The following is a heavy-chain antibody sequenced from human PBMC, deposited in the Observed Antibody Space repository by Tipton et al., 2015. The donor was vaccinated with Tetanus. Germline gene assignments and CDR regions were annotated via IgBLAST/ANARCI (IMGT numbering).Heavy chain of an antibody. CDR1: GDSISSGGHY. D-gene: IGHD1-14*01. V-gene: IGHV4-61*08. Sequence: TLSLTCSVSGDSISSGGHYWGWIRQHPGKGLEWIGNIHYSGSTNYNPSLKSRVTISVDTSKNQFSLKLSSVTAADTAVYYCARGTGDYWGQGTLVTASS. J-gene: IGHJ4*02. CDR2: IHYSGST. CDR3: ARGTGDY.